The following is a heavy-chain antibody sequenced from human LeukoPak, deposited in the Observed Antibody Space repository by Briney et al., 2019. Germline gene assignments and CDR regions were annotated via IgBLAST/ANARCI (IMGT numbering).Heavy chain of an antibody. J-gene: IGHJ4*02. V-gene: IGHV3-48*03. CDR2: ISSSGSTI. CDR1: GFTFSSYE. D-gene: IGHD6-13*01. CDR3: AREIRYSSDD. Sequence: GGSLRLSYAASGFTFSSYEMNWVRQAAGKGLEWVSYISSSGSTIYYADSVKGRFTISRDNAKNSLYLQMNSLRAEDTAVYYCAREIRYSSDDWGQGTLVTVSS.